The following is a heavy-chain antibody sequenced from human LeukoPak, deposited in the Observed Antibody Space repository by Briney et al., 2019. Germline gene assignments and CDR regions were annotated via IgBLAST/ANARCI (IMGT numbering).Heavy chain of an antibody. Sequence: PGGSLRLSCAASGFTFSSYEMNWVRQAPGKGLEWVSYISSSGSTIYYADSVQGRFTVSRDNTKNSLYLQMNSLRADDTAVYYCARLSGDITVFDLWGQGTLVTVSS. V-gene: IGHV3-48*03. CDR3: ARLSGDITVFDL. J-gene: IGHJ4*02. CDR1: GFTFSSYE. D-gene: IGHD1-20*01. CDR2: ISSSGSTI.